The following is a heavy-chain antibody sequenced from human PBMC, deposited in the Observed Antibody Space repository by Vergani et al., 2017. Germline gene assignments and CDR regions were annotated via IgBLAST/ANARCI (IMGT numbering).Heavy chain of an antibody. CDR2: IYYSGST. D-gene: IGHD6-19*01. CDR3: AINGIAVAGNDAFDI. V-gene: IGHV4-39*07. J-gene: IGHJ3*02. Sequence: QLQLQESGPGLVKPSETLSLTCTVSGGSISSSSYYWGWIRQPPGKGLEWIGSIYYSGSTHDNPSLKSRVTISVDPSKNQFSLKLSSVTAADTAVYYCAINGIAVAGNDAFDIWGQGTMVTVSS. CDR1: GGSISSSSYY.